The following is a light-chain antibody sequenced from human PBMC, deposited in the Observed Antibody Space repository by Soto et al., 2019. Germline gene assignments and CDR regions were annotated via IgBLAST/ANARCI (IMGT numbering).Light chain of an antibody. CDR1: NSNIGSNT. Sequence: QSVLTQPPSASGTPGQRVTISCSGSNSNIGSNTVNWYQQLPGTAPKLLIYYDNLRPSGVPDRLSGSKSGTSASLAISGLQSDDDADYYCAAWDDSLNGRVFGTGTKLTVL. J-gene: IGLJ1*01. CDR3: AAWDDSLNGRV. V-gene: IGLV1-44*01. CDR2: YDN.